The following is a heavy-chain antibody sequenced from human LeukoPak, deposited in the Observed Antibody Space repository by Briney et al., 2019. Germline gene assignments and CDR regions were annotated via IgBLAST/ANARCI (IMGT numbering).Heavy chain of an antibody. D-gene: IGHD1-26*01. Sequence: PSETLSLTCTVSGGSISSSSRYWGWIRQPPGRGLEWIGSIYYSGSTYYNPSLKTRVTISVDTSKNKSSLRLSSVTAADTAIYYCATTTIRLGYWGQGTLVTVSS. J-gene: IGHJ4*02. CDR1: GGSISSSSRY. CDR2: IYYSGST. V-gene: IGHV4-39*07. CDR3: ATTTIRLGY.